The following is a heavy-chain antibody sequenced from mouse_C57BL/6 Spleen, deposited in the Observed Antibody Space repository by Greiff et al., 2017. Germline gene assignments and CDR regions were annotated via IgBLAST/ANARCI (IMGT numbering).Heavy chain of an antibody. CDR2: INPYNGGT. D-gene: IGHD1-1*01. V-gene: IGHV1-19*01. CDR1: GYTFTDYY. Sequence: VQLQQSGPVLVKPGASVKMSCKASGYTFTDYYMNWVKQSHGKSLEWIGVINPYNGGTSYNQKFKGKATLTVDKSSSTAYMELNSLTSEDSAVYYCARSGYYGSNLYAMDYWGQGTSVTVSS. CDR3: ARSGYYGSNLYAMDY. J-gene: IGHJ4*01.